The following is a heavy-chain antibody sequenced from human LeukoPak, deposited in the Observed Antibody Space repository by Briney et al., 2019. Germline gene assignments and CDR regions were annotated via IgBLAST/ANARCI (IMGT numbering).Heavy chain of an antibody. CDR2: INPNSGGT. Sequence: ASVTVSCKASGYTFTGYYMHWVRQAHGQGIEWMGWINPNSGGTNYAQKFQGRVTMTRDTSISTAYMELSRLRSDDTAVYYCARDWGTAMVTFTYNWFDPWGQGTLVTVSS. CDR1: GYTFTGYY. CDR3: ARDWGTAMVTFTYNWFDP. J-gene: IGHJ5*02. D-gene: IGHD5-18*01. V-gene: IGHV1-2*02.